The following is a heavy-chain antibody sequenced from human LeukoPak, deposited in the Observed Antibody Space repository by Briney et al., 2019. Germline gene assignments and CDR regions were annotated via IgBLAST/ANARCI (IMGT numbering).Heavy chain of an antibody. CDR3: ARAYQDSRYSSGWYGWSGFYNWFDP. J-gene: IGHJ5*02. CDR2: INHSGRT. CDR1: GGSFSGDY. D-gene: IGHD6-19*01. Sequence: SETLSLTCAVYGGSFSGDYWSCIRQPPGKGLEWIGEINHSGRTNYNPSLKSRVTISVDTSKNQFSLTLRSVTAADTAVYYCARAYQDSRYSSGWYGWSGFYNWFDPWGQGTLVTVSS. V-gene: IGHV4-34*01.